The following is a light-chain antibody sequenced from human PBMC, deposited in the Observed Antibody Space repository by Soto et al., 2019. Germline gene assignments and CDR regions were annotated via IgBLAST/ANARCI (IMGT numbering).Light chain of an antibody. Sequence: EIVLKQSAGTLSLSPGERATLSCRASQSVSNNQQKPGQAPRLLIYGASSRASGIPDRFSGCGSGTDFTLTISRLEPEDYAVYYCQQRSNWPPITFGQGTRLEIK. CDR1: QSVSN. V-gene: IGKV3D-20*02. CDR3: QQRSNWPPIT. J-gene: IGKJ5*01. CDR2: GAS.